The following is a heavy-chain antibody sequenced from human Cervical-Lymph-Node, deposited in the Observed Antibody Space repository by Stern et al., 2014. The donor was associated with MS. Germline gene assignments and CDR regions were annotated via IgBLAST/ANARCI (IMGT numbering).Heavy chain of an antibody. V-gene: IGHV1-46*01. CDR3: SREVAGHRLGMMDV. J-gene: IGHJ6*02. Sequence: QVQLVQSGAEVKKPGASVKVSCKASGNTFTSYYMHWVRQAPGQGLEWMGIINPSGGSTSYAQKFQGRVTMTRDTTTSTVYMELSSLISEDTAVYYCSREVAGHRLGMMDVWGQGTTVTVSS. CDR2: INPSGGST. D-gene: IGHD6-19*01. CDR1: GNTFTSYY.